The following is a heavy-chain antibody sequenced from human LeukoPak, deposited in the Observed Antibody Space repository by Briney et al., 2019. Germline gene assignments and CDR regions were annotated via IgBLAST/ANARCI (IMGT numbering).Heavy chain of an antibody. CDR3: AKRSPGLYDYYGMYV. V-gene: IGHV3-23*01. D-gene: IGHD7-27*01. Sequence: GGPLRLSCAASGFTFSSYTMSGLRQAPGRGLEWVTAISGSGGSTYYADFVKGRFSISRDKSKNTLYLQMNSLRAKDTAVYYCAKRSPGLYDYYGMYVWGQGTTVTVS. J-gene: IGHJ6*02. CDR1: GFTFSSYT. CDR2: ISGSGGST.